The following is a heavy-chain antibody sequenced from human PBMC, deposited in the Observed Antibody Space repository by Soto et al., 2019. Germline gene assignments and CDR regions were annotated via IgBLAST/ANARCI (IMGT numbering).Heavy chain of an antibody. CDR3: AKAARTDYGDYAPYYFDY. Sequence: QVQLVESGGGVVQPGRSLRLSCAASGFTFSSYAMHWVRQAPGKGLEWVAVISYDGSNKYYADSVKGRFTISRDNSKNTLYLQMNSLRAEDTAVYYCAKAARTDYGDYAPYYFDYWGQGPLVTVSS. CDR2: ISYDGSNK. V-gene: IGHV3-30-3*01. D-gene: IGHD4-17*01. J-gene: IGHJ4*02. CDR1: GFTFSSYA.